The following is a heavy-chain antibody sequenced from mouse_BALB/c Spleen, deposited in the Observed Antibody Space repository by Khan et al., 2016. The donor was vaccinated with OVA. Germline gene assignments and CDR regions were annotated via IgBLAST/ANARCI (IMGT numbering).Heavy chain of an antibody. CDR1: GDSITSGF. J-gene: IGHJ4*01. CDR2: VTYSGNT. V-gene: IGHV3-8*02. Sequence: EVQLQESGPSLVKPSQTLSLTCSVTGDSITSGFWNWIRQFPGNKFEYMGYVTYSGNTYYNPSLKSRISITRSTSKSQYYLQLNSVTTEDTATYFCARSYGSWTMDYWGQGTSVTVSS. CDR3: ARSYGSWTMDY. D-gene: IGHD1-1*01.